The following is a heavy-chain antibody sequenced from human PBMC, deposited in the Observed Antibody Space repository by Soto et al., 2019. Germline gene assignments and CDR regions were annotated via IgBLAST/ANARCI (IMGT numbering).Heavy chain of an antibody. D-gene: IGHD2-8*01. CDR2: VIPVFNSA. J-gene: IGHJ6*02. CDR1: GGSFSNYA. CDR3: GRRANRGMDV. V-gene: IGHV1-69*06. Sequence: QVQLVQSGPEMRKPGSSAKVSCKSSGGSFSNYAISWVRQAPGQGLEWLGGVIPVFNSANYAPKFQGRVTITADTSTSTAYMEVSSLAPDDTAVYYCGRRANRGMDVWGQGTTVTVSS.